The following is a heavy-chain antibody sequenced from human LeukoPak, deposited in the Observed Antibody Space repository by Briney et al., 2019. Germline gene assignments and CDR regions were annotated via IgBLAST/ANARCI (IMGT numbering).Heavy chain of an antibody. CDR3: AREWPGIFGTFGYFDY. D-gene: IGHD3-10*02. CDR1: GGSISSSSYY. Sequence: SETLSLTCTVSGGSISSSSYYWGWIRQPPGKGLEWIGSIYYGGSTYYNPSLKSRVTISVDTSKNQFSLKLSSVTAADTAVYYCAREWPGIFGTFGYFDYWGQGTLVTVSS. J-gene: IGHJ4*02. V-gene: IGHV4-39*07. CDR2: IYYGGST.